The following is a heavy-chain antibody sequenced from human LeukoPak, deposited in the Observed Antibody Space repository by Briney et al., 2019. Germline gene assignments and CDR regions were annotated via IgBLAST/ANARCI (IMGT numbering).Heavy chain of an antibody. V-gene: IGHV3-53*01. CDR1: GFTVSSNY. Sequence: GSLRLSCAASGFTVSSNYMSWVRQAPGKGLEWVSVIYSGGSTYYADSVQGRFTISRDNSKNTLYLQMNSLRAEDTAVYYCAKYSGSYYLSSNLDYFQHWGQGTLVTVSS. D-gene: IGHD1-26*01. CDR2: IYSGGST. J-gene: IGHJ1*01. CDR3: AKYSGSYYLSSNLDYFQH.